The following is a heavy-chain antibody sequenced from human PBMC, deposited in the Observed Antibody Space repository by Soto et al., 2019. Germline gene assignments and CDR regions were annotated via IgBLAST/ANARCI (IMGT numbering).Heavy chain of an antibody. V-gene: IGHV1-18*04. Sequence: QVQLVQSGAEVKKPGASVKVSCKASGYTFTGYGISWVRQAPGQGLEWMGWISGYNGDTNYAQKVQGRVTMTTDTSTSTAYMELRSLRSDDTAVYYCARAPQTVAGAGIWYWGQGTLVTVSS. D-gene: IGHD6-13*01. CDR2: ISGYNGDT. CDR1: GYTFTGYG. J-gene: IGHJ4*02. CDR3: ARAPQTVAGAGIWY.